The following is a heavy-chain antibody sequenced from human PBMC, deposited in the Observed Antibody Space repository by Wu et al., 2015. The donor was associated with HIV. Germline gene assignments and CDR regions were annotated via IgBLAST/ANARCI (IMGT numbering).Heavy chain of an antibody. J-gene: IGHJ6*02. D-gene: IGHD3-10*01. Sequence: QVQLVQSGAEVKRPGSSVKVSCKASGGTLSKYAMNWVRQAPGQGLEWMGGIVPISGTTNYAQKFQGRVTITTDASTNTVYMEITSLTSEDTAVYYCARGNILLWFGELLLSRPHYYYYYYGMDSWGQGTTVTVSS. CDR2: IVPISGTT. V-gene: IGHV1-69*05. CDR3: ARGNILLWFGELLLSRPHYYYYYYGMDS. CDR1: GGTLSKYA.